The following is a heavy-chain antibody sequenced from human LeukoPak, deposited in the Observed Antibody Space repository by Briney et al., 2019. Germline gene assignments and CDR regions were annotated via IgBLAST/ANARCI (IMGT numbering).Heavy chain of an antibody. D-gene: IGHD4-17*01. CDR1: GGSISSYY. V-gene: IGHV4-59*01. CDR2: IYYSGST. CDR3: ARRTDYGDYSLYWYFDL. Sequence: SETLSLTCTVSGGSISSYYWSWIRQPPGKGLEWIGYIYYSGSTNYNPSLKSRVTISVDTSKNQFSLKLSSVTATDTAVYYCARRTDYGDYSLYWYFDLWGRGTLVTVSS. J-gene: IGHJ2*01.